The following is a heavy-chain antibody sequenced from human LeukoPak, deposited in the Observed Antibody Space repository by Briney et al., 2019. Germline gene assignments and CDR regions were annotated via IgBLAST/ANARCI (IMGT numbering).Heavy chain of an antibody. CDR2: INHSGST. V-gene: IGHV4-34*01. CDR3: ARATRSSAGTAFDY. CDR1: GGSFSGYY. D-gene: IGHD6-13*01. J-gene: IGHJ4*02. Sequence: PSETLSLTCAVYGGSFSGYYWSWIRQPPGKGLEWIGEINHSGSTNYNPSLKSRVTISVDTAKNQFSLHLNSVTPEDTAVYYCARATRSSAGTAFDYWGQGTLVTVSS.